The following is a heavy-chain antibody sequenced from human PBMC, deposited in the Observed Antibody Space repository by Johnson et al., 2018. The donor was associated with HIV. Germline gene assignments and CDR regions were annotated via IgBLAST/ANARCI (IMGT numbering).Heavy chain of an antibody. D-gene: IGHD1-26*01. V-gene: IGHV3-30*18. CDR3: AKDANWERLMAFDF. CDR2: VSNDGRNK. CDR1: GFTFNTYD. J-gene: IGHJ3*01. Sequence: QVQLVESGGGVVQPGGSLRLSCAASGFTFNTYDMHWVRQAPGKGLEWVAVVSNDGRNKYYADSVKDRLTISRDNTNNTLYLQMSSLRAEDTAVYYCAKDANWERLMAFDFWGQGTMVTVSA.